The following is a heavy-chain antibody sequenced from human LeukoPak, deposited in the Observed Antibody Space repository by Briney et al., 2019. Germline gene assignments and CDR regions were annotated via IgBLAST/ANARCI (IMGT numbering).Heavy chain of an antibody. V-gene: IGHV6-1*01. D-gene: IGHD3-10*01. CDR1: GDSVSSNSAS. CDR3: ARNTPDFGTHQRFDP. CDR2: TYYRSKWYN. J-gene: IGHJ5*02. Sequence: SQTLSLTCAISGDSVSSNSASWNWIRQSPSRGLEWLGRTYYRSKWYNDYAVSVRGRITINPDTSKNQFSLQLNSLTPEDTAVYYCARNTPDFGTHQRFDPWGQGTLVTVSS.